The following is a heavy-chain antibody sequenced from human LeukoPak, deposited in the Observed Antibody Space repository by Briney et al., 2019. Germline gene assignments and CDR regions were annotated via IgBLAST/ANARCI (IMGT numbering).Heavy chain of an antibody. D-gene: IGHD2-21*01. CDR3: ARDTGSLSFDY. CDR1: GGSISSYY. CDR2: IYYSGST. Sequence: SETLSLTCTVSGGSISSYYWSWIRQPPGKGLEWIGYIYYSGSTNYNPSLKSRVTISVDMSKNQFSLKLSSVTAADTAVYYCARDTGSLSFDYWGQGTLVTVSS. J-gene: IGHJ4*02. V-gene: IGHV4-59*01.